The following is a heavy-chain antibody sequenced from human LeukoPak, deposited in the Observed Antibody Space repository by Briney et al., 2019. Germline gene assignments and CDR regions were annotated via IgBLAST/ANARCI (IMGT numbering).Heavy chain of an antibody. CDR1: GGSISSSSYY. J-gene: IGHJ6*03. CDR2: IYYSGST. V-gene: IGHV4-39*07. D-gene: IGHD3-16*01. CDR3: ARGLGGASYYMDV. Sequence: PSETLSLTCTVSGGSISSSSYYWGWLRQPPGKGLEWIGSIYYSGSTYYNPSLKSRVTISVDTSKNQFSLKLSSVTVADTAVYYCARGLGGASYYMDVWGKGTTVTVSS.